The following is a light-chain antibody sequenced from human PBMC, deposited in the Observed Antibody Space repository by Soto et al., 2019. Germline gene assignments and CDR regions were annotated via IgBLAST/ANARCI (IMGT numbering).Light chain of an antibody. J-gene: IGLJ3*02. Sequence: QSALTQPRSVSGSPGQPVTISCTGTSSDVGGYNFVSWYQHHPGKAPILIIYDVSKRPSGVPDRFSGSKSGNTASLTISGLQADDEADYYCCSYAGSFTLVFGGGTNLTVL. CDR1: SSDVGGYNF. CDR2: DVS. CDR3: CSYAGSFTLV. V-gene: IGLV2-11*01.